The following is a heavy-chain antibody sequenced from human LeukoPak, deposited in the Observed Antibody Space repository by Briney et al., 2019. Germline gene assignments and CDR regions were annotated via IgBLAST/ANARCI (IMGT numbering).Heavy chain of an antibody. CDR2: INTAGST. J-gene: IGHJ6*02. V-gene: IGHV3-74*01. D-gene: IGHD3-16*01. CDR1: GLTFSNVW. CDR3: ARVGDWSNYFGMDA. Sequence: GGSLRLSCEVSGLTFSNVWMHWVRQAPGQGLVWVSRINTAGSTVYADPVKGRSTISRDNAKNMVYLQMNSLRADDTAVYYCARVGDWSNYFGMDAWGQGTTVSVSS.